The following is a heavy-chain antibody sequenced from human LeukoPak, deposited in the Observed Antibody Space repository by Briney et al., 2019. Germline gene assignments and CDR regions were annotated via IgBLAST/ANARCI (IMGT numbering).Heavy chain of an antibody. D-gene: IGHD3-10*01. CDR3: ARLLRGSAFDI. J-gene: IGHJ3*02. CDR2: IRSDGGDT. Sequence: GGTLRLSRAASGFTLRRYWMHCVRQVPGKGLVWVSRIRSDGGDTTYADSVKGRFTISRDNAKNTLYLQMNSLTAEDSAVYYCARLLRGSAFDIWGQGTMVTVSS. V-gene: IGHV3-74*01. CDR1: GFTLRRYW.